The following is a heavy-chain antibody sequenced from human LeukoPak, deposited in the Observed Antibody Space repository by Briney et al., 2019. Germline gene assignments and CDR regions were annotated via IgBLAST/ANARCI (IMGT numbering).Heavy chain of an antibody. J-gene: IGHJ6*03. Sequence: SETLSLTCAVYGGSFSGYYWSWIRQPPGKGLEWIGEINHSGSANYNPSLKSRVTISVDTSKNQFSLKLSSVTAADTAVYYCASHSRDGYNFRYYYYMDVWGKGTTVTVSS. CDR1: GGSFSGYY. V-gene: IGHV4-34*01. CDR2: INHSGSA. D-gene: IGHD5-24*01. CDR3: ASHSRDGYNFRYYYYMDV.